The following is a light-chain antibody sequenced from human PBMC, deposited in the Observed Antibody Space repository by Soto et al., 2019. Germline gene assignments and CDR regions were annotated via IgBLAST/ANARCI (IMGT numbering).Light chain of an antibody. CDR3: ISYTSSSTWV. V-gene: IGLV2-14*01. J-gene: IGLJ3*02. CDR1: SSDVGAYNY. CDR2: EVS. Sequence: QSALTQPASVSGSPGQSITISCTGTSSDVGAYNYVSWYQQHPGKAPKLMIYEVSNRPSGVSDRFSGSRSGNTASLTISGIQAEDESDYYCISYTSSSTWVFGGGTKLTVL.